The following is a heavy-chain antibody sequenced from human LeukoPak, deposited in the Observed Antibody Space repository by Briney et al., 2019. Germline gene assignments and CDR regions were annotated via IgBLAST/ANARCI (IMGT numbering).Heavy chain of an antibody. J-gene: IGHJ4*02. D-gene: IGHD3-10*01. CDR3: ARQNYGSAPLRY. CDR2: IYYTGTT. V-gene: IGHV4-39*01. Sequence: SEALSLTCTVSGGSISSSLYHWGWIRQSPGKNLEWLGSIYYTGTTHYNPSLMSRVTISVDTSKNQFSLKLSSVTAADTAVYFCARQNYGSAPLRYWGQGTLVTVSS. CDR1: GGSISSSLYH.